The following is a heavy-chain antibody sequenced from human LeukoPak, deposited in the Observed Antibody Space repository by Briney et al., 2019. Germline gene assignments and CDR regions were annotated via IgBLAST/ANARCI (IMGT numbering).Heavy chain of an antibody. CDR2: IYYSGRT. Sequence: TLSLTCTVSGGSISSYYWSWIRQPPGKGLDWIGYIYYSGRTNYNPSLKSRVTISIDTSKNQFSLKLSSVTAADTAVYYCARLVDWGSCSSTGCLAAWYFDLWGRGSLVTVSS. D-gene: IGHD2-2*01. CDR3: ARLVDWGSCSSTGCLAAWYFDL. V-gene: IGHV4-59*08. CDR1: GGSISSYY. J-gene: IGHJ2*01.